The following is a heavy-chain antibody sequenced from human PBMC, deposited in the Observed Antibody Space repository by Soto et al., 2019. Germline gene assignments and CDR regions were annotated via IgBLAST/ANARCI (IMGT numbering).Heavy chain of an antibody. CDR3: ANYCSGGSCYPDAFDF. CDR1: GGSISSGGYF. J-gene: IGHJ3*01. Sequence: PLEILSLTCTVSGGSISSGGYFWSRVRQHPGKGLEWIGFINYSGITNYNPSLKSRVRLSVDTSKNPFSLKLNSVTAADTAVYYCANYCSGGSCYPDAFDFWGQGTMVTVSS. V-gene: IGHV4-31*03. D-gene: IGHD2-15*01. CDR2: INYSGIT.